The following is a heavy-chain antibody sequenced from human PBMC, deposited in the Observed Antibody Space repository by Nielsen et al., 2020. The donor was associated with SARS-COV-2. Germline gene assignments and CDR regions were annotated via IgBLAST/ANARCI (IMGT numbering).Heavy chain of an antibody. Sequence: GESLKISCAASGFTFSSYSMNWVRQAPGKGLEWVSYISSSSSTIYYADSVKGRFTISRDNAKNSLYLQMNSLRAEDTAVYYCARISRFGFDYWGQGTLVTVSS. CDR2: ISSSSSTI. D-gene: IGHD3-10*01. CDR3: ARISRFGFDY. J-gene: IGHJ4*02. V-gene: IGHV3-48*01. CDR1: GFTFSSYS.